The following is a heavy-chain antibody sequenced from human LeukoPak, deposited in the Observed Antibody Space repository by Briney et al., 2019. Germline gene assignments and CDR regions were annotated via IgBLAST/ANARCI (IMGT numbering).Heavy chain of an antibody. CDR3: ARHPYGVLDY. Sequence: PGGSLRLSCAASGFTFSNVWMTWVRQAPRKGLEWVANIKPDGSEKYYVDSLKGRFTISRDNARNSLYLQMNSLRAEDTAVYYCARHPYGVLDYWAREPWSPSPQ. CDR2: IKPDGSEK. D-gene: IGHD4-17*01. CDR1: GFTFSNVW. J-gene: IGHJ4*02. V-gene: IGHV3-7*01.